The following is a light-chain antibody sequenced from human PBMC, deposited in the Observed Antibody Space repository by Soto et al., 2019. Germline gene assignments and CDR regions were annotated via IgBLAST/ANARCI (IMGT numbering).Light chain of an antibody. Sequence: DIQMTQSPSTRSASVGNRVTITCRPSQSISSWLAWYQQKPGKAPKLLIYDASSLESGVPSRFSGSGSGTEFSLTISSLQPDDFATYYCQQYNSYLTFGGGTKVEIK. CDR2: DAS. J-gene: IGKJ4*01. CDR1: QSISSW. CDR3: QQYNSYLT. V-gene: IGKV1-5*01.